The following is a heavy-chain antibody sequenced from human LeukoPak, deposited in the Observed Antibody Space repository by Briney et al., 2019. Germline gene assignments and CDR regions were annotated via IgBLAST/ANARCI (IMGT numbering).Heavy chain of an antibody. J-gene: IGHJ6*02. V-gene: IGHV4-59*02. CDR3: ARDNWNYGSSMDV. CDR1: GGSVSSYY. Sequence: SETLSLTCTVSGGSVSSYYWSWIRQPPGKGLEWIGYIYYSGSTNYNPSLKSRVTISVDTSKNQFSLKLSSVTAADTAAYHCARDNWNYGSSMDVWGQGTTVTVSS. D-gene: IGHD1-7*01. CDR2: IYYSGST.